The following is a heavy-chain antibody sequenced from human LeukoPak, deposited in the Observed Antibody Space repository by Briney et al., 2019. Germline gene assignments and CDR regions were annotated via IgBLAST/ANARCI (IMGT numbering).Heavy chain of an antibody. CDR1: GFTFSSYA. Sequence: GGSLRLSCAASGFTFSSYAMSWVRQAPGKGLEWVSAISGSGGSTYYADSVKGRFTISRDNSKNALYLQMNSLRAEDTAVYYCAKDPRAVPYNWFDPWGQGTLVTVSS. CDR2: ISGSGGST. J-gene: IGHJ5*02. CDR3: AKDPRAVPYNWFDP. D-gene: IGHD3-10*01. V-gene: IGHV3-23*01.